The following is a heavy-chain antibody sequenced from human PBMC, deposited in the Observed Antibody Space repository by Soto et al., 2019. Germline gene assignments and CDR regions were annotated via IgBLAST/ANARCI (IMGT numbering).Heavy chain of an antibody. CDR2: ISWNSGGI. CDR3: AKDKNSGYGGYFDY. Sequence: EVQLVESGGGLVQPGRSLRLSCAASGFTFDDYAMHWVRQAPGKGLEWVSSISWNSGGIGYADSVRGRFTISRDNAKNSLYLQMNSLRAEDTALYYCAKDKNSGYGGYFDYWGQGTLVTVSS. D-gene: IGHD5-12*01. CDR1: GFTFDDYA. V-gene: IGHV3-9*01. J-gene: IGHJ4*02.